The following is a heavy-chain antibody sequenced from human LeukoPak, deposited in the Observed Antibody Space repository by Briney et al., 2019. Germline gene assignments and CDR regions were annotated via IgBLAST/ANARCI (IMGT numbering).Heavy chain of an antibody. Sequence: GGSLRLSCAASGFTFDDYTMHWVRQAPGKGLEWVSLISWDGVSTYYADSVKGRFTISRDNSKNTLYLQMNSLRAEDTAVYYCAKLSSTSGSIWGQGTLVTVSS. CDR2: ISWDGVST. CDR3: AKLSSTSGSI. J-gene: IGHJ4*02. D-gene: IGHD2-2*01. CDR1: GFTFDDYT. V-gene: IGHV3-43*01.